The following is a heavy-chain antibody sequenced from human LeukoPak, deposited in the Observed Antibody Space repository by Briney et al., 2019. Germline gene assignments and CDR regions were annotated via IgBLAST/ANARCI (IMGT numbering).Heavy chain of an antibody. V-gene: IGHV3-21*01. D-gene: IGHD2-15*01. CDR3: ARGSRGCSGGSCYVAFDI. CDR1: GFTFSSYS. J-gene: IGHJ3*02. Sequence: PGGSLRLSCAASGFTFSSYSMNWVRQAPGKGLEWVSSISSSSSYIYYADSVKGRFTISRDNAKNSLYLQMNSLRAEDTAVYYCARGSRGCSGGSCYVAFDIWGQGTMVTVSS. CDR2: ISSSSSYI.